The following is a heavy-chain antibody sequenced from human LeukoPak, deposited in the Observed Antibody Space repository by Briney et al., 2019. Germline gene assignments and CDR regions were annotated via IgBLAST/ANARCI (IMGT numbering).Heavy chain of an antibody. Sequence: PGGSLRLSCAASGFTFSSYEMNWVRQAPGKGLEWVSYISSSGSTIYYADSVKGRFTISRDNAKNSLYLQMNSLRAEDTAVYYCARDKEYYDIWSGYSRYMDVWGKGTTVTVSS. CDR3: ARDKEYYDIWSGYSRYMDV. CDR1: GFTFSSYE. D-gene: IGHD3-3*01. V-gene: IGHV3-48*03. J-gene: IGHJ6*03. CDR2: ISSSGSTI.